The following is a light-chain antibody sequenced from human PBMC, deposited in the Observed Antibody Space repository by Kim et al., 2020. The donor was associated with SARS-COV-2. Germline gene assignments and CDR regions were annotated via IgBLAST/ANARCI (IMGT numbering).Light chain of an antibody. V-gene: IGKV1-9*01. CDR2: AAS. J-gene: IGKJ5*01. CDR1: QGISSY. Sequence: SASVGDRVTLTCQASQGISSYLAWYQQKPGKAPKLLIYAASTWQSGVPSRFSGSGSGTDFTLTISSLQPEDFATYYCQQLNSYPITFGQGTRLEIK. CDR3: QQLNSYPIT.